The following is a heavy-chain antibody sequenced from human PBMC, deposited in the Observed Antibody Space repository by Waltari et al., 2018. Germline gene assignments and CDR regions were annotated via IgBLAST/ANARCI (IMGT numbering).Heavy chain of an antibody. Sequence: QVQLQESGPGLVKPSQTLSLTCTVSGGSISSGDYYWSWIRQPPGKGLEWIGYIYYSGSTYYNPFLKSRVTISVDTSKNQFSLKLSSVTAADTAVYYCARDGKMVQAPRDYYYYMDVWGKGTTVTVSS. CDR3: ARDGKMVQAPRDYYYYMDV. CDR2: IYYSGST. J-gene: IGHJ6*03. V-gene: IGHV4-30-4*08. D-gene: IGHD3-10*01. CDR1: GGSISSGDYY.